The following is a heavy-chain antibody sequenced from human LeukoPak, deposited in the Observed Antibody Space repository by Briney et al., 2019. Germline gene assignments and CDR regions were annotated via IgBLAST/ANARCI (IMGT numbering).Heavy chain of an antibody. CDR1: GGSFSGYY. CDR3: AIHIVVVPAAKKKNWFDP. D-gene: IGHD2-2*01. J-gene: IGHJ5*02. Sequence: SETPSLTCAVYGGSFSGYYWSWIRQPPGKWLEWIGEINHSRSTNYNPSLKSRVTISVDTSKNQFSLKLSSVTAADTAVYYCAIHIVVVPAAKKKNWFDPWGQGTLVTVSS. CDR2: INHSRST. V-gene: IGHV4-34*01.